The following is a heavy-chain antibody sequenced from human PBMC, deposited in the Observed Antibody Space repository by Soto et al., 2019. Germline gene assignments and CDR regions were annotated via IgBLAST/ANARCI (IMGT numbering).Heavy chain of an antibody. CDR1: HASISSDY. V-gene: IGHV4-59*01. CDR2: IYNSGST. CDR3: VGIRSGFYAY. J-gene: IGHJ4*01. Sequence: PSETPSLTCTVPHASISSDYRTWTLYPPGKGLEWIGYIYNSGSTEYTPSLKSRVTISVDTSQNQFSLKLSSVTAADTAVFYCVGIRSGFYAYWGRGFLVTVSS. D-gene: IGHD3-3*01.